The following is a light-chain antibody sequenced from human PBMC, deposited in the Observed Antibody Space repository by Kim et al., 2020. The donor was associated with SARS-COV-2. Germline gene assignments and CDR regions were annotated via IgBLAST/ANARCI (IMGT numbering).Light chain of an antibody. J-gene: IGKJ4*01. CDR3: QQTNTCPLT. Sequence: DIQMTQSPSSVSASIGDRVIITCRASQHLNSYLAWYQQKPGIAPKLLIYSATTLQSGAPSRFSGSGSGTDFTLTISSLQSEDFATYYCQQTNTCPLTFGGGTKVDIK. V-gene: IGKV1D-12*01. CDR1: QHLNSY. CDR2: SAT.